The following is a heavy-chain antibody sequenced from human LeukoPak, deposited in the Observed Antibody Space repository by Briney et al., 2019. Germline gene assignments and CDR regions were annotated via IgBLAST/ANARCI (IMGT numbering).Heavy chain of an antibody. Sequence: GGSLRLSCAASGFTFSSYAMSWVRQAPGKGLEWVSAISGSGGSTYYADSVKGRFTISRDNSKNTLYLQMNSLRAEDTAVYYCAKARRGYYYDSSGYYSYWGQGTLVTVSS. CDR3: AKARRGYYYDSSGYYSY. CDR2: ISGSGGST. V-gene: IGHV3-23*01. CDR1: GFTFSSYA. D-gene: IGHD3-22*01. J-gene: IGHJ4*02.